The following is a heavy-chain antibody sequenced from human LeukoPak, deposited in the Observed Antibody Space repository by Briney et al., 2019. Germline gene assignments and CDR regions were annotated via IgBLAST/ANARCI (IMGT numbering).Heavy chain of an antibody. V-gene: IGHV3-30*18. J-gene: IGHJ4*02. CDR1: GFTFSSYG. CDR3: AKDGYSRGWYNPDY. Sequence: PGGSLRLSCAASGFTFSSYGMHWVRQAPGKGLEWVAVISYDGSIKYYVDSVKGRFTISRDNSKNTLYLQMNSLRAEDTAVYYCAKDGYSRGWYNPDYWGQGTLVTVSS. D-gene: IGHD6-19*01. CDR2: ISYDGSIK.